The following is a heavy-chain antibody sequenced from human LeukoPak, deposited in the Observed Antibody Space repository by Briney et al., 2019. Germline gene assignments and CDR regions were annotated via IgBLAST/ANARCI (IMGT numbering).Heavy chain of an antibody. CDR1: GFTFSSYA. D-gene: IGHD3-9*01. CDR2: ISSGDRT. CDR3: AKDATASPYFHWFDN. V-gene: IGHV3-23*01. Sequence: PGGSLRLSCAASGFTFSSYAMNWVRQAPGKGREWVAGISSGDRTFHAESVKGRFTISRDKSKDTLYLQMNRLRAEDTAVYYCAKDATASPYFHWFDNWGQGTKVIVSS. J-gene: IGHJ3*02.